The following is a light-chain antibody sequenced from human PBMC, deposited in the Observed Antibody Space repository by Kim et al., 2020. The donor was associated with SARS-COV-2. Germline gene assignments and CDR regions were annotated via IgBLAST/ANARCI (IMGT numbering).Light chain of an antibody. CDR1: QSVSSTY. CDR2: GAS. V-gene: IGKV3-20*01. J-gene: IGKJ2*01. Sequence: EIVLTQSPGTLSLSPGQRATLSCRGSQSVSSTYFAWYQQKPGQAPRLLIYGASNRATGIPDRFSGSGSGTDFTLTISRLEPEDFVVYYCQQYGSAPRTFGQGTKLEI. CDR3: QQYGSAPRT.